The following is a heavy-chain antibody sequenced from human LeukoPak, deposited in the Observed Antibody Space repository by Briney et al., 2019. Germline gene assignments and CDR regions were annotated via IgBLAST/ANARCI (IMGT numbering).Heavy chain of an antibody. CDR3: ARQWNTVAPYWYFDL. CDR2: ISYSGST. D-gene: IGHD4-23*01. V-gene: IGHV4-59*01. J-gene: IGHJ2*01. Sequence: SETLSLTCTVSGGSISTYYWSWIRQPPGKGLQWIGDISYSGSTNYNPSLKSRVTISLDTSKKQLSLKLRSVTAADTAVYYCARQWNTVAPYWYFDLWGRGTLVTVSS. CDR1: GGSISTYY.